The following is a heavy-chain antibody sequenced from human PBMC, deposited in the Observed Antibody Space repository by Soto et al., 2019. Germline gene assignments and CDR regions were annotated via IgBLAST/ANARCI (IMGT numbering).Heavy chain of an antibody. CDR2: IDHRGTT. CDR1: GASVNSNY. Sequence: QAQLHESGPGLVKPSETLSLSCTVSGASVNSNYWSWIRQSPGKGLEWIGYIDHRGTTNYNPSLQSRVTISSDPPKNQFSLRLSSVTAVDTAVYYCATGGGWLPDTWGQGTLVTVSS. D-gene: IGHD5-12*01. CDR3: ATGGGWLPDT. V-gene: IGHV4-59*02. J-gene: IGHJ4*02.